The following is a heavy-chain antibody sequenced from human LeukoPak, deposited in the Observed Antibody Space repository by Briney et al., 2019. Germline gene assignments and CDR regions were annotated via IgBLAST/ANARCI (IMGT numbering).Heavy chain of an antibody. CDR3: YTPVVTLGNDY. D-gene: IGHD2-21*02. Sequence: GESLKISCKASGYSFFNHWIGWVRQTPGKGQEWMGVIFPDDSDPRYNPSFQGQVTFSVDKSMSTAYLQWTSLKASDTAMYFCYTPVVTLGNDYWGQGTLVAVSS. J-gene: IGHJ4*02. CDR2: IFPDDSDP. V-gene: IGHV5-51*01. CDR1: GYSFFNHW.